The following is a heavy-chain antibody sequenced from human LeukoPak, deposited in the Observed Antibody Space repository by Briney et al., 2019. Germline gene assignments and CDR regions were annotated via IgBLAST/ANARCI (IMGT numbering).Heavy chain of an antibody. CDR2: IRGGSDFI. J-gene: IGHJ4*02. V-gene: IGHV3-21*01. D-gene: IGHD2-2*01. CDR3: ARDHAGIVLPAAVGSH. Sequence: GGSLRLSCAASGFTFRDYSMSWVRQAPGKGLEWVSYIRGGSDFIYHADSVKGRFTVSRDNAKNSLYLQMNSLRAEGTAVYYCARDHAGIVLPAAVGSHWGQGTLVTVS. CDR1: GFTFRDYS.